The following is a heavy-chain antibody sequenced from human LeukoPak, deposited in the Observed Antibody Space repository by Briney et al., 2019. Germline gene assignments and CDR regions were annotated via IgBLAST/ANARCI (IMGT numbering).Heavy chain of an antibody. J-gene: IGHJ5*02. CDR3: ARDGAHGGFGEFHNWFDP. Sequence: ASVKVSCKASGGTFSSYAISWVRQAPGQGLEWMGGVIPIFGTANYAQKFQGRVTITADESTSTAYMELSSLRSEDTAVYYCARDGAHGGFGEFHNWFDPWGQGTLVTVSS. CDR2: VIPIFGTA. D-gene: IGHD3-10*01. CDR1: GGTFSSYA. V-gene: IGHV1-69*13.